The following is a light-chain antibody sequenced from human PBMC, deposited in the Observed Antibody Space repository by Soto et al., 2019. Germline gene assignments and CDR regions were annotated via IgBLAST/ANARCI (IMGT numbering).Light chain of an antibody. CDR3: QQYGSSLLT. CDR2: GAS. V-gene: IGKV3-20*01. CDR1: QSVSSSY. J-gene: IGKJ4*01. Sequence: EIVLTQSPGTLSLSPGERATLSCRASQSVSSSYLAWYQQKPGQAPRLLIYGASSRATGIPDRFSGSGSGTDFTLNISRLEPDDFAVYYCQQYGSSLLTFGGGTKVEIK.